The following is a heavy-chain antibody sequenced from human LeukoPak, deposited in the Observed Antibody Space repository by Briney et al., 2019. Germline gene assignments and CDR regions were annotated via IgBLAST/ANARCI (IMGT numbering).Heavy chain of an antibody. Sequence: PGGSLRLSCAASGFTFSSYAMHWVRQAPGKGLEWVAVISYDGSNKYYADSVKGRFTISRDNSKNTPYLQMNSLRAEDTAVYYCARDWDYWGQGTLVTVSS. CDR1: GFTFSSYA. CDR3: ARDWDY. V-gene: IGHV3-30-3*01. CDR2: ISYDGSNK. J-gene: IGHJ4*02.